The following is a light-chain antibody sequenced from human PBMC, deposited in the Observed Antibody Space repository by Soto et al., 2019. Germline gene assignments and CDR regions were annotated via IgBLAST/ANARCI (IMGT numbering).Light chain of an antibody. V-gene: IGLV1-44*01. J-gene: IGLJ1*01. Sequence: SVLTQPPSTSGTPGQSVTISCSGSRSKIGSNTVTWYQQLPGTAPKLLIYSNTKRPSGVTDRFYGSKCGTSHSLGISGIQSEDEADYYCAAWDDSLNGLYVFGNGKKVTVL. CDR2: SNT. CDR1: RSKIGSNT. CDR3: AAWDDSLNGLYV.